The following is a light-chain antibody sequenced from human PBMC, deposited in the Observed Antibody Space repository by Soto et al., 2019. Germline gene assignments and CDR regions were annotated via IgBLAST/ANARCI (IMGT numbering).Light chain of an antibody. Sequence: DIQMTQSPSTLSASVGDRVTITCRASQSISSWLAWYQHKPGKAPKVLIYKASTLESGVPSRFSGSGSGTEFTLTISSLQPDDFATYYCQHYNTYPLTCGGGIKVEIK. CDR1: QSISSW. CDR2: KAS. J-gene: IGKJ4*01. V-gene: IGKV1-5*03. CDR3: QHYNTYPLT.